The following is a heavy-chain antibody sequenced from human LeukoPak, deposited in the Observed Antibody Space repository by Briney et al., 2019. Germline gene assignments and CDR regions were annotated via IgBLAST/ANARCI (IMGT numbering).Heavy chain of an antibody. J-gene: IGHJ4*02. CDR1: GVSISSYY. Sequence: EASETLSLTCTVSGVSISSYYWSWIRQPPGKGLEWIGYIYYSGSTNYNPSPKSRVTISVDTSKNQFSLKLSSVTAADTAVYYCARSVRGPEFDYWGQGTLVTVSS. CDR2: IYYSGST. V-gene: IGHV4-59*01. D-gene: IGHD3-10*01. CDR3: ARSVRGPEFDY.